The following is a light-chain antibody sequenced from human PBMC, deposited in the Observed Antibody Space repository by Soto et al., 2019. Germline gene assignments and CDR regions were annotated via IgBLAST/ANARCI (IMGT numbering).Light chain of an antibody. CDR2: DTS. Sequence: EIVLTQSPATLSLSPGERATLSCRASQSISSSLAWYQQKPGQAPRLLIYDTSSRATGIPARFSGSGSGTDFTLAISSLEPEDFALYYCQQRSNWLLYTFGQGTKLEIK. CDR3: QQRSNWLLYT. J-gene: IGKJ2*01. V-gene: IGKV3-11*01. CDR1: QSISSS.